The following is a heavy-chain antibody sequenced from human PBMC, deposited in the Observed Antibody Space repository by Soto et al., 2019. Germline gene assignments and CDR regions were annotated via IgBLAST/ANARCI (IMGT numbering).Heavy chain of an antibody. CDR1: GGSFSGYY. J-gene: IGHJ4*02. Sequence: SETLSLTCAVYGGSFSGYYWSWIRQPPGKGLEWIGEINHSGSTNYNPSLKSRVTISVDTSKNQFSLKLNSVTAADTAVYYCARGPRDYIWGSYRIDYWGQGTLVTVSS. CDR2: INHSGST. V-gene: IGHV4-34*01. D-gene: IGHD3-16*02. CDR3: ARGPRDYIWGSYRIDY.